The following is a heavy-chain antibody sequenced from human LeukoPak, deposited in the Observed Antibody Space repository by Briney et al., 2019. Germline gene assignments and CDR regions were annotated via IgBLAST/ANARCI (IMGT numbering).Heavy chain of an antibody. D-gene: IGHD6-19*01. CDR2: ISSSSSYI. Sequence: GGSLRLSCAASGFTFSSYSMNWVRQAPGKGLEWVSSISSSSSYIYYADSVKGRFTISRDNAKNSLYLQMNSLRAEDTAVYYCAKDRDPGIAVAGTRFDYWGQGTLVTVSS. CDR3: AKDRDPGIAVAGTRFDY. V-gene: IGHV3-21*04. CDR1: GFTFSSYS. J-gene: IGHJ4*02.